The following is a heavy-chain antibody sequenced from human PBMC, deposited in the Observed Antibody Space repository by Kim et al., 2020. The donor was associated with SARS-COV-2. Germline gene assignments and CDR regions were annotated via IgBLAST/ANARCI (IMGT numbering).Heavy chain of an antibody. D-gene: IGHD5-12*01. V-gene: IGHV3-15*01. Sequence: GGSLRLSCAASGFTFSYAYMSWVRQAPGKGLEWVGRIKNKADGGTTDYAAPVKGRFTISRDDSKNTLYLQMNSLKTEDTAVYYCTNATIWGFDYWGQGTL. CDR3: TNATIWGFDY. CDR1: GFTFSYAY. CDR2: IKNKADGGTT. J-gene: IGHJ4*02.